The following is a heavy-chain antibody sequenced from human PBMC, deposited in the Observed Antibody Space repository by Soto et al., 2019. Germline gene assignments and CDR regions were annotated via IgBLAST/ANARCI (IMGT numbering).Heavy chain of an antibody. D-gene: IGHD6-19*01. CDR1: GGSISSYY. CDR3: ARLLRIAVAGTSGSWFDP. CDR2: IYYSGST. V-gene: IGHV4-59*08. J-gene: IGHJ5*02. Sequence: PSETLSLTWTVSGGSISSYYWSWIRQPPGKGLEWIGYIYYSGSTNYNPSLKSRVTISVDTSKNQFSLKLSSVTAADTAVYYCARLLRIAVAGTSGSWFDPWGQGTLVTVSS.